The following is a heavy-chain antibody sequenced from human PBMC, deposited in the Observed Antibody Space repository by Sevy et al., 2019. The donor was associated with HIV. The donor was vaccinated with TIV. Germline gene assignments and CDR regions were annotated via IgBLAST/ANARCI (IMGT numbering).Heavy chain of an antibody. CDR2: IGGSADYT. V-gene: IGHV3-23*01. CDR1: GFTFSSYA. D-gene: IGHD3-10*01. CDR3: AKEVSELSYSDY. Sequence: QAGGSLRLSCVTSGFTFSSYAMSWVRQTPGKGLEWVSAIGGSADYTYYADSVKGRFTISRDNSKNTLYLQMNGLRAEDTAVYYCAKEVSELSYSDYWGQGTLVTVSS. J-gene: IGHJ4*02.